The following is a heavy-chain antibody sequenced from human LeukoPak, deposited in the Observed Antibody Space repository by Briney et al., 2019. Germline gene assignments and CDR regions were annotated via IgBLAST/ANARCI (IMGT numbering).Heavy chain of an antibody. Sequence: PGGPLRLSCAASGFTYSSYNMNWVRQAPGKGLEWVPYISSSSSTIYYADSVKGRFTISRDNAKNSLYLQMNSLRDEDTAVYYCAREYSSSSGSVSDYWGQGTLVTVSS. D-gene: IGHD6-6*01. CDR3: AREYSSSSGSVSDY. J-gene: IGHJ4*02. CDR1: GFTYSSYN. V-gene: IGHV3-48*02. CDR2: ISSSSSTI.